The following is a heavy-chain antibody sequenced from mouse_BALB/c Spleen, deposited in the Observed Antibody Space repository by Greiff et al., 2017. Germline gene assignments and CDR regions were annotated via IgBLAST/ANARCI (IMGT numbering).Heavy chain of an antibody. D-gene: IGHD2-10*02. CDR2: IWAGGST. Sequence: VQLQQSGPGLVAPSQSLSITCTVSGFSLTSYGVHWVRQPPGKGLEWLGVIWAGGSTNYNSALMSRLSISKDNSKSQVFLKMNSLQTDDTAMYYCARDGIEYGDAMDYWGQGTSVTVSS. CDR3: ARDGIEYGDAMDY. J-gene: IGHJ4*01. V-gene: IGHV2-9*02. CDR1: GFSLTSYG.